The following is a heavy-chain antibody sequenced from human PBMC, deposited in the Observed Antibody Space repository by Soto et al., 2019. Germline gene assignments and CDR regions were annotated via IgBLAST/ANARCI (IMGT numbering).Heavy chain of an antibody. CDR1: GGSISSGGYY. Sequence: SETLSLTCTVSGGSISSGGYYWSWIRQHPGKGLEWIGYIYYSGGTYYNPSLKSRVTISVDTSQNHFSLQLSSVTAADTAVYYCARGARDPLDYWGQGTLVTVSS. CDR2: IYYSGGT. D-gene: IGHD6-6*01. V-gene: IGHV4-31*03. J-gene: IGHJ4*02. CDR3: ARGARDPLDY.